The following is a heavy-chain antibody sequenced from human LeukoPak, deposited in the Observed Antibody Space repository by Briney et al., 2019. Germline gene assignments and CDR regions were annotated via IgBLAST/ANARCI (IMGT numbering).Heavy chain of an antibody. CDR3: ARGTGPRYFDWLLNGFDY. CDR1: GGSISSYY. Sequence: PSETLSLTCTVSGGSISSYYWSWIRQPAGKGLEWIGRIYTSGSTNYNPSLKSRVTMSVDTSKNQFSLKLSSVTAADTAVYYCARGTGPRYFDWLLNGFDYWGQGTLVTVSS. J-gene: IGHJ4*02. D-gene: IGHD3-9*01. CDR2: IYTSGST. V-gene: IGHV4-4*07.